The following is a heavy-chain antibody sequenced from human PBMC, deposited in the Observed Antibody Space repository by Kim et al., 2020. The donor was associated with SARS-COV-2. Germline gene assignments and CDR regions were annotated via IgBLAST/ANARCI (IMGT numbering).Heavy chain of an antibody. V-gene: IGHV4-34*01. Sequence: SETLSLTCAVYGGSFSGYYWSWIRQPPGKGLEWIGEINHSGSTNYNPSLKSRVTISVDTSKNQFSLKLSSVTAADTAVYYCARGGGGCPVSTSCYEGGFDYWGQGTLVTVSS. CDR2: INHSGST. J-gene: IGHJ4*02. CDR3: ARGGGGCPVSTSCYEGGFDY. D-gene: IGHD2-2*01. CDR1: GGSFSGYY.